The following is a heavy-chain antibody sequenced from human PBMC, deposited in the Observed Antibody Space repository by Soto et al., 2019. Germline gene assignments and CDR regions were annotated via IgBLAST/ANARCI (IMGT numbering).Heavy chain of an antibody. CDR1: GYTFTSYG. J-gene: IGHJ6*02. CDR2: ISAYNGNT. V-gene: IGHV1-18*04. CDR3: ATGGYCSGGSCYTLSSYYYYGMDV. D-gene: IGHD2-15*01. Sequence: QVQLVQSGAEVKKPGASVKVSCKASGYTFTSYGISWVRQAPGQGLEWMGCISAYNGNTNYAQKPQGRVTMTTDTSTSTAYMELRSLRSDDTAVYYCATGGYCSGGSCYTLSSYYYYGMDVWGQGTTVTVSS.